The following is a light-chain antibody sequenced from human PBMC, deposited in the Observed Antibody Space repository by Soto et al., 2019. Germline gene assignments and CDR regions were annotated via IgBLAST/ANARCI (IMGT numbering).Light chain of an antibody. CDR3: AAWDDSLNGYV. Sequence: QSALTQPPSASETPEQRVTMACSGSSSSIGINTVDWFQQLPGTAPKLLIYNHSQRPSAVPDRFSGSKSGTSASLAISGLQSEDESDYYGAAWDDSLNGYVFGTGTKVTVL. CDR2: NHS. CDR1: SSSIGINT. V-gene: IGLV1-44*01. J-gene: IGLJ1*01.